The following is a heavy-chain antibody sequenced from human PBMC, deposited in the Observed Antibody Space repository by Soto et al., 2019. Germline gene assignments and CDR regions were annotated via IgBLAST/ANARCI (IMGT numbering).Heavy chain of an antibody. D-gene: IGHD2-2*01. CDR3: AKDGHVVPVTIALGKPPMGV. CDR2: ISGSGGKT. Sequence: EVKLLESGGGLVQPGESPRLSCVASGFTFASYAMTWVRQAPGKGLEWVSTISGSGGKTYYADSVKGRFTISRDNSKNTLYLQMDSLRAEDMAVYYCAKDGHVVPVTIALGKPPMGVWGQGTMVTVSS. V-gene: IGHV3-23*01. CDR1: GFTFASYA. J-gene: IGHJ6*02.